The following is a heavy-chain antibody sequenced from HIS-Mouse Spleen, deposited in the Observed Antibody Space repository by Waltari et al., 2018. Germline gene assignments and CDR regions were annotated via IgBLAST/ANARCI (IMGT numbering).Heavy chain of an antibody. D-gene: IGHD6-13*01. CDR1: GCSIRSSCYY. CDR3: AREIPYSSSWYDWYFDL. Sequence: QLQLQESGPGLVKPSETLSLTCPVSGCSIRSSCYYWGWIRQPPGKGLEWIGSIYYSGSTYYNPSLKSRVTISVDTSKNQFSLKLSSVTAADTAVYYCAREIPYSSSWYDWYFDLWGRGTLVTVSS. J-gene: IGHJ2*01. CDR2: IYYSGST. V-gene: IGHV4-39*07.